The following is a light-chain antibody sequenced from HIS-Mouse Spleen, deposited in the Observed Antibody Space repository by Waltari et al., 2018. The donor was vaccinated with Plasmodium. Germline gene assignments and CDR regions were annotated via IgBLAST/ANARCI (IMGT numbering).Light chain of an antibody. CDR2: GAS. Sequence: IVMTQSPAPPSASPGERATLPCRASQSVRSNLAWYQQKPGQAPRLLIDGASTRATGIPARYSGSGSGTEFTLTISSLQSEDFAVYYCQQYNNWSFTFGPGTKVDIK. V-gene: IGKV3-15*01. J-gene: IGKJ3*01. CDR3: QQYNNWSFT. CDR1: QSVRSN.